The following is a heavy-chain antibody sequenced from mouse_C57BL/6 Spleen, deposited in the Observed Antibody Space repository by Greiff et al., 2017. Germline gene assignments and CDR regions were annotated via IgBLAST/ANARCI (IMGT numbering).Heavy chain of an antibody. CDR2: IYPGDGDT. J-gene: IGHJ2*01. CDR3: ARFYYGNYGEVYFAY. CDR1: GYAFSSSW. V-gene: IGHV1-82*01. D-gene: IGHD2-1*01. Sequence: VKLMESGPELVKPGASVKISCKASGYAFSSSWMNWVKQRPGKGLEWIGRIYPGDGDTNYNGKFKGKATLTADKSSSTAYMQLSSLTSEDSAVYSCARFYYGNYGEVYFAYWGQGTTLTVSS.